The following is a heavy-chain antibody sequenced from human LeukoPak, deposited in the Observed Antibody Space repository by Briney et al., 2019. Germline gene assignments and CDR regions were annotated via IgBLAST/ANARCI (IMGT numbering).Heavy chain of an antibody. J-gene: IGHJ4*02. CDR1: GGSISSYY. CDR3: AGVVVTDDYFDY. V-gene: IGHV4-59*01. D-gene: IGHD2-21*02. CDR2: IYYSGSA. Sequence: PSETLSLTCTVSGGSISSYYWSWIRQPPGKGLEWIGYIYYSGSANYNPSLKSRVTISVDTSKNQFSLKLNSVTAADTAVYYCAGVVVTDDYFDYWGQGTLVTVSS.